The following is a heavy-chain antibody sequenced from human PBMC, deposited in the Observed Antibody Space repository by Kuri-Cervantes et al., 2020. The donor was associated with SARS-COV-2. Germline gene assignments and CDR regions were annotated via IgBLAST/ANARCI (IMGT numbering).Heavy chain of an antibody. CDR1: GFTFSSYS. CDR2: ISSSSSTI. CDR3: ARDLLNVWSGYYYYYGMDV. D-gene: IGHD3-3*01. V-gene: IGHV3-48*02. Sequence: GESLKISCAASGFTFSSYSMNWVRQAPGKGLEWVSYISSSSSTIYYTDSVKGRFTISRDNAKNSLYLQMNSLGDEDTAGYYCARDLLNVWSGYYYYYGMDVWGQGTTVTVSS. J-gene: IGHJ6*02.